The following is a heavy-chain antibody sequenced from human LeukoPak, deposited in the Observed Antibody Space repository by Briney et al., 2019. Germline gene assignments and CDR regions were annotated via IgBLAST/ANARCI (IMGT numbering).Heavy chain of an antibody. CDR1: GFTFSGSA. CDR3: TPYGDYAPGSDY. D-gene: IGHD4-17*01. J-gene: IGHJ4*02. CDR2: IKSKAAIYAT. V-gene: IGHV3-73*01. Sequence: GGSLRLSCAASGFTFSGSAIHWVRQASGKGLEWVGRIKSKAAIYATAYAASVKGRFTISRDDSENTAYLQMNSLKTEDTAVYYCTPYGDYAPGSDYWGQGTLVTVSS.